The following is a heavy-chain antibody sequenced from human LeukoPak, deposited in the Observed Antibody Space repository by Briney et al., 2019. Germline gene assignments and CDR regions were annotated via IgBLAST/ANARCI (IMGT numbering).Heavy chain of an antibody. CDR1: GFTFSSYS. CDR3: SRDRGYYHSSGDWDY. J-gene: IGHJ4*02. Sequence: GGPLRLSCAASGFTFSSYSMNWVRQAPGKGLEWVSYISSSSSTIYYADSVKGRFTISRDNAKNTLYLQMNSLRADDTAVYYCSRDRGYYHSSGDWDYWGQGTLVTVSS. V-gene: IGHV3-48*04. CDR2: ISSSSSTI. D-gene: IGHD3-22*01.